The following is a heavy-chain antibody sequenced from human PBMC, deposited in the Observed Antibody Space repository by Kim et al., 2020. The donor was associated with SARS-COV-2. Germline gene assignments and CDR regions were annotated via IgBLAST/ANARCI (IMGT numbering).Heavy chain of an antibody. CDR3: ARGYPGPFLYSRRDYFDY. J-gene: IGHJ4*02. CDR2: INHSGST. Sequence: SETLSLTCAVYGGSFSGYYWSWIRQPPGKGLEWIGEINHSGSTNYNPSLKSRVTISVDTSKNQFSLKLSSVTAADTAVYYCARGYPGPFLYSRRDYFDYWGQGTLVTVSS. V-gene: IGHV4-34*01. D-gene: IGHD4-4*01. CDR1: GGSFSGYY.